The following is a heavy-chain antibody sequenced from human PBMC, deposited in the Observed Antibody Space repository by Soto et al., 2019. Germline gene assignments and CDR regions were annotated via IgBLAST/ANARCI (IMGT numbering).Heavy chain of an antibody. D-gene: IGHD6-13*01. CDR3: ARDCRQLLGSSRYGSRYYYYGMDV. Sequence: PSETLSLTCTVSGGSVSSGSYYWSWIRQPPGKGLEWIGYIYYSGSTNYNPSLKSRVTISVDTSKNQFSLKLSSVTAADTAVYYCARDCRQLLGSSRYGSRYYYYGMDVWGQGTTVTVSS. CDR2: IYYSGST. CDR1: GGSVSSGSYY. V-gene: IGHV4-61*01. J-gene: IGHJ6*02.